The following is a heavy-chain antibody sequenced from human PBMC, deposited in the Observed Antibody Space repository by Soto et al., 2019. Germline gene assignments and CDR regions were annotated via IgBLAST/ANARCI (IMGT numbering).Heavy chain of an antibody. D-gene: IGHD6-6*01. CDR2: ISSSSCYI. CDR1: GFTFSSYS. V-gene: IGHV3-21*01. Sequence: GGSLQLSCASSGFTFSSYSMNRVRQAPGKGLEWVSSISSSSCYIYYADSVKGRFTISRDNAKNSLYLQMNSLRAEDTAVYYCARSVPAARPLDYWGQGTLVTVSS. CDR3: ARSVPAARPLDY. J-gene: IGHJ4*02.